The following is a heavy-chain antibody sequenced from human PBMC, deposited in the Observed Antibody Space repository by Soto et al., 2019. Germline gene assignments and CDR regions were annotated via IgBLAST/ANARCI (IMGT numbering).Heavy chain of an antibody. J-gene: IGHJ4*02. CDR3: ARDHYGSGSYFDY. CDR2: IYYSGST. Sequence: QVQLQESGPGLVKPSQTPSLTCTVSGGSISSGGYYWSWIRQHPGKGLEWIGYIYYSGSTYYNPSLKSRVTISVDTSKNQFSLKLSSVTAADTAVYYCARDHYGSGSYFDYWGQGTLVTVSS. CDR1: GGSISSGGYY. V-gene: IGHV4-31*03. D-gene: IGHD3-10*01.